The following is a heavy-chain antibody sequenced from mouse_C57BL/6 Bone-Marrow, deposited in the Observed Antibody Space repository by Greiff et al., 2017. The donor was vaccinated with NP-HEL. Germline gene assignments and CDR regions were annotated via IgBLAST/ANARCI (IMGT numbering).Heavy chain of an antibody. J-gene: IGHJ3*01. CDR3: ARPIAYDYDVAY. V-gene: IGHV5-6*01. Sequence: VKLVESGGDLVKPGGSLKLSCAASGFTFSSYGMSWVRQTPDKRLEWVATISSGGSYTYYPDSVKGRFTISRDNAKNTLYLQMSSLKSEDTAMYYCARPIAYDYDVAYWGQGTLVTVSA. CDR1: GFTFSSYG. D-gene: IGHD2-4*01. CDR2: ISSGGSYT.